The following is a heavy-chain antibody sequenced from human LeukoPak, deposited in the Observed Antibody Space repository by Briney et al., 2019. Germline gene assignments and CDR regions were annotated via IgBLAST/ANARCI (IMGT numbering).Heavy chain of an antibody. J-gene: IGHJ5*02. D-gene: IGHD3-10*01. CDR2: IYTSGST. V-gene: IGHV4-61*02. CDR3: ARVISYYNWFDP. Sequence: TLSLTCNVSGVSISSGTYYWTWTRQPAGKGLEWIRRIYTSGSTNYNPSLRSRVTISVDTSKNQFSLKLSSVTAADTAVYYCARVISYYNWFDPWGQGTLVTVSS. CDR1: GVSISSGTYY.